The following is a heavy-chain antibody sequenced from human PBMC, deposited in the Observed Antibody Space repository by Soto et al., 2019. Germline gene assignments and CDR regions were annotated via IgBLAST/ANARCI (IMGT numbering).Heavy chain of an antibody. D-gene: IGHD2-15*01. CDR2: ISYDGSNK. CDR3: ARGTATSAFSAMDV. V-gene: IGHV3-30-3*01. J-gene: IGHJ6*02. Sequence: QVQLVESGGGVVQPGRSLRLSCAASGFTFSNNAMDWVRQAPGKGLEWVAVISYDGSNKYIAESVKGRFTISRDNSKNTLLLQLNRLRAEDTAVYYCARGTATSAFSAMDVWGQGTTVTVSS. CDR1: GFTFSNNA.